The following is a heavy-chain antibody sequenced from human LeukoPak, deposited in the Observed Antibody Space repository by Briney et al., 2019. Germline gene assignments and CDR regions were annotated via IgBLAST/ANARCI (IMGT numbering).Heavy chain of an antibody. CDR2: ISGSGGST. D-gene: IGHD2-15*01. J-gene: IGHJ5*02. Sequence: GGSLRLSCAASGFTFSNFAMSWVRQAPAKGLEWVSAISGSGGSTYYADSVKGRFTVSRDNSKNTLYLQMNSLRAEDTAVYYCAKTTRYCSGGSCRGGWFDPWGQGTLVTVSS. CDR3: AKTTRYCSGGSCRGGWFDP. V-gene: IGHV3-23*01. CDR1: GFTFSNFA.